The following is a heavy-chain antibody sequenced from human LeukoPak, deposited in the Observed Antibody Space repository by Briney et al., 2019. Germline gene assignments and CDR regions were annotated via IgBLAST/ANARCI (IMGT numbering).Heavy chain of an antibody. J-gene: IGHJ4*02. D-gene: IGHD3-22*01. Sequence: PSETLSLTCTVSGGSISSYYWSWIRQPPGKGLEWIGYIYYSGSTNYNPSLKSRVTISVDTSKSQFSLKLSSMSAADTAVYYCARVGDTSGYFYFLDYWGQGTLVTLSS. V-gene: IGHV4-59*01. CDR2: IYYSGST. CDR3: ARVGDTSGYFYFLDY. CDR1: GGSISSYY.